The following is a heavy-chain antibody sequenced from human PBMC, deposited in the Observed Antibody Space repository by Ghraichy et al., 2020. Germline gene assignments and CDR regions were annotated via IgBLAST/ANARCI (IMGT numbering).Heavy chain of an antibody. D-gene: IGHD6-13*01. V-gene: IGHV1-18*04. J-gene: IGHJ6*02. CDR1: GYTSTSYG. CDR2: ISAYNGNT. Sequence: ASVKVSCKASGYTSTSYGISWVRQAPGQGLEWMGWISAYNGNTNYAQKLQGRVTMTTDTSTSTAYMELRSLRSDDTAVYYCARSPAAAPLDYYGMNVWGQGTTVTVSS. CDR3: ARSPAAAPLDYYGMNV.